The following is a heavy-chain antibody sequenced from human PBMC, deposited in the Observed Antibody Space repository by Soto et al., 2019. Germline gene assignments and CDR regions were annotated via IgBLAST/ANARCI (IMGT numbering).Heavy chain of an antibody. CDR2: IYHSGTT. J-gene: IGHJ5*02. D-gene: IGHD6-13*01. V-gene: IGHV4-38-2*01. Sequence: SXYSISSGYYWGWIRQPPGKGLEWIGSIYHSGTTYYNPSLKSRVTISLDTSRNQFSLKLTSVTAADTAVYYCARSLLTSSWYAGSWGQGTLVTVSS. CDR3: ARSLLTSSWYAGS. CDR1: XYSISSGYY.